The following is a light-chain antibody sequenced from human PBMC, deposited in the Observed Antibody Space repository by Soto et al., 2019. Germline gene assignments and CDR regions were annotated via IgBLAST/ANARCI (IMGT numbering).Light chain of an antibody. V-gene: IGKV3-15*01. J-gene: IGKJ2*01. CDR2: GAS. CDR3: KQYNDWPPKQYT. CDR1: QSVSSN. Sequence: IVMTQSPATLSVSPGERATLSCRASQSVSSNLAWYQQKPGQAPRLLIYGASTRATGIPVRFCGSGSGTDFTLTISSLQSEDFVVYYCKQYNDWPPKQYTFGPGTKLQIK.